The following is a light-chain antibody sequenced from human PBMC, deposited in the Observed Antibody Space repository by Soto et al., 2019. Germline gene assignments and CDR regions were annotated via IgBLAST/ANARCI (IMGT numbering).Light chain of an antibody. V-gene: IGKV3-20*01. J-gene: IGKJ1*01. CDR2: GAS. CDR3: QHYDYSQT. CDR1: QSVSNNY. Sequence: EIVLTQSPGTLSLSPGERATLSCRASQSVSNNYLAWYQQKPGQAPRLLIYGASSRATGTPDRFSGSGSGTDFTLTISRLEAEDFAVYYCQHYDYSQTFGQGTKVDIK.